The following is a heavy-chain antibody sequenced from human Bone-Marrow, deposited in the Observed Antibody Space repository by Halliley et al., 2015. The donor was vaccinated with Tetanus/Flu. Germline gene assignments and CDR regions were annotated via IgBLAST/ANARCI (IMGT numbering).Heavy chain of an antibody. CDR3: AKTLYASGQIRRTAFDL. J-gene: IGHJ4*02. D-gene: IGHD2-2*01. Sequence: IRGDGGYRYYGDSVKGRFTISRDNAKNTLFLQISTLAVEDTAVYYCAKTLYASGQIRRTAFDLWGQGTLVTVSS. V-gene: IGHV3-23*01. CDR2: IRGDGGYR.